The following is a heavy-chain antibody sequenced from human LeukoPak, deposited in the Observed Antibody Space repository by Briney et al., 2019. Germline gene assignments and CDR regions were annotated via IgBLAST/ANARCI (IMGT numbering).Heavy chain of an antibody. D-gene: IGHD2-21*01. J-gene: IGHJ4*02. CDR2: ISYDGSNK. CDR1: GFTFSSYA. V-gene: IGHV3-30-3*01. Sequence: GGSLRLSCAASGFTFSSYAMHWVRQAPGKGLEWVAVISYDGSNKYYADSVKGRFTVSRDNAKNTLYLQMNSLRVEDTAVYYCARDLFGAYCGGTCPTPDYWGQGILVSVSS. CDR3: ARDLFGAYCGGTCPTPDY.